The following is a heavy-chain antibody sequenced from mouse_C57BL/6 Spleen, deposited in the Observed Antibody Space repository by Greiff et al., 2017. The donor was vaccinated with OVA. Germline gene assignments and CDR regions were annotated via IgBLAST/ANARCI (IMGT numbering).Heavy chain of an antibody. CDR3: ARQYYGSSFDY. Sequence: EVQRVESGGGLVKPGGSLKLSCAASGFTFSDYGIHWVRQAPEKGLEWVAYISSGSSTIYYADTVKGRFTISRDNAKNTLFLQMTSLRSEDTAMYYCARQYYGSSFDYWGQGTTLTVSS. V-gene: IGHV5-17*01. CDR1: GFTFSDYG. CDR2: ISSGSSTI. D-gene: IGHD1-1*01. J-gene: IGHJ2*01.